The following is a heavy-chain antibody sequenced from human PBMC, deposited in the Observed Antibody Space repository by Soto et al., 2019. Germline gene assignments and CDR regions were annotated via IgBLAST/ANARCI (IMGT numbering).Heavy chain of an antibody. CDR2: INAGNGNT. Sequence: QVQLVQSGAEVKKPGASVKVSCKASGYTFTSYAMHWVRQAPGQRLEWMGWINAGNGNTKYSQKFQGRVTITRDTPLSTAYMELSSLRSEDTAVYYCARGPYDFWSGPSSYGMDVWGQGTTVTVSS. J-gene: IGHJ6*02. D-gene: IGHD3-3*01. CDR3: ARGPYDFWSGPSSYGMDV. V-gene: IGHV1-3*01. CDR1: GYTFTSYA.